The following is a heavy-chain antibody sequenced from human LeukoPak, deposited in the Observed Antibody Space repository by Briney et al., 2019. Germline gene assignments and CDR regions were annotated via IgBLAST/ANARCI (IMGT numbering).Heavy chain of an antibody. CDR2: ISSVSTYI. CDR3: ARAANDYLILNGFDP. V-gene: IGHV3-21*01. D-gene: IGHD4-17*01. CDR1: GFSFSTYS. Sequence: PGGSLRLSCAASGFSFSTYSMTWVRQAPGKGLEWVSSISSVSTYIYYADSVKGRFTISRDNPKNSLYLQMNSLRAEDTAVYYCARAANDYLILNGFDPWGQGTLVTVSS. J-gene: IGHJ5*02.